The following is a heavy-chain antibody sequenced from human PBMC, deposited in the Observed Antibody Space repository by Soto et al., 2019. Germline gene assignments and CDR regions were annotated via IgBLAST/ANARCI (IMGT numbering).Heavy chain of an antibody. J-gene: IGHJ4*02. V-gene: IGHV3-53*02. D-gene: IGHD3-22*01. CDR1: GFTVSSNY. CDR3: ARSDYDRSIGY. Sequence: EVQLVETGGGLIQPGGSLRLSCAASGFTVSSNYMSWVRQAPGKGLEWVSVIYSGGSTYYADSVKGRFTISRDNSKNTLYLQMNSLRAEDTAVYYCARSDYDRSIGYWGQGTLVTVSS. CDR2: IYSGGST.